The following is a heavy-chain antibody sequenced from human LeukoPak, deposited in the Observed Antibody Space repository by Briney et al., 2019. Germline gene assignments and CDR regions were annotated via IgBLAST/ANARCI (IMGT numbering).Heavy chain of an antibody. J-gene: IGHJ4*02. D-gene: IGHD3-3*01. V-gene: IGHV3-11*01. CDR3: AKSPLVLRFLEWFDY. CDR1: GFTFSDYY. Sequence: KPGGSLRLSCAASGFTFSDYYMSWIRQAPGKGLEWVSYISSSGSTIYYADSVKGRFTISRDNSKNTLYLQMNSLRAEDTAVYYCAKSPLVLRFLEWFDYWGQGTLVTVSS. CDR2: ISSSGSTI.